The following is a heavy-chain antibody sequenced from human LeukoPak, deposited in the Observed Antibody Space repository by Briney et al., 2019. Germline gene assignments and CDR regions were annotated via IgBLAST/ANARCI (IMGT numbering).Heavy chain of an antibody. D-gene: IGHD1-26*01. Sequence: GLLRISCAASGFTFTTYAMTWVRQAPGEGLEWVSGISGSGSSTYYADSVRGRFTISRDNSKNTLYLQMNSLRAEDTAVYYCATSPQSSGTYPRGTDYWGQGTLVTVSS. CDR3: ATSPQSSGTYPRGTDY. CDR1: GFTFTTYA. J-gene: IGHJ4*02. CDR2: ISGSGSST. V-gene: IGHV3-23*01.